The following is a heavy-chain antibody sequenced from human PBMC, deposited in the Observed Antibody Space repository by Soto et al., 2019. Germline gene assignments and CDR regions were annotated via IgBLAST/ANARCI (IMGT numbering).Heavy chain of an antibody. D-gene: IGHD3-22*01. Sequence: PGGSLRLSCTASGFTFGDYAMSWFRQAPGKGLEWVGFIRSKAYGGTTEYAASVKGRFTISRDDSKSIAYLQMNSLKTEDTAVYYCTRDLWLSRYYYDSSGYYPYAFDIWGQGTMVTVSS. J-gene: IGHJ3*02. CDR2: IRSKAYGGTT. V-gene: IGHV3-49*03. CDR1: GFTFGDYA. CDR3: TRDLWLSRYYYDSSGYYPYAFDI.